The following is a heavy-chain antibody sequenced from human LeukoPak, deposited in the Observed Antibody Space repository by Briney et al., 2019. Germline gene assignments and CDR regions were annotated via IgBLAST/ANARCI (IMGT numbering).Heavy chain of an antibody. D-gene: IGHD3-22*01. CDR2: ISGYNGKT. CDR3: ARDGYYYGSSGYLRY. J-gene: IGHJ4*02. V-gene: IGHV1-18*01. CDR1: GYTFNTYG. Sequence: ASVKVSCKASGYTFNTYGITWVRQAPGQGLEWMGWISGYNGKTKYAQKLQGRVTMTTDTSTSTAYMELRSLRSDDTAVYYCARDGYYYGSSGYLRYWGQGTLVTVSS.